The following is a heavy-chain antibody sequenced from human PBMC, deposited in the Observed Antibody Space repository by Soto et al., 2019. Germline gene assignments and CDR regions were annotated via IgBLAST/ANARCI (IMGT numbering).Heavy chain of an antibody. D-gene: IGHD6-6*01. CDR2: ISHDGGRQ. V-gene: IGHV3-30*18. CDR3: AKDLDEYSRSWPSDY. Sequence: XVSLSLTFAASGFTFSSYAMSWVRQAPGKGLEWVTLISHDGGRQYYADSVKGRFTISRDNSKNTLYLQMNSLRAEDTAVYYCAKDLDEYSRSWPSDYWGQGTLVTVSS. J-gene: IGHJ4*02. CDR1: GFTFSSYA.